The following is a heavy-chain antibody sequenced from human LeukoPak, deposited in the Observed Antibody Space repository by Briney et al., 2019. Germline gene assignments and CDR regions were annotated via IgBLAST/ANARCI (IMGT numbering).Heavy chain of an antibody. CDR2: ISPNSGGT. CDR3: AREPSGSGGYDY. J-gene: IGHJ4*02. V-gene: IGHV1-2*02. CDR1: GYTFTAYY. D-gene: IGHD3-10*01. Sequence: ASVKVSCKASGYTFTAYYIHWVRQAPRQGLEWMAWISPNSGGTNYVQKFQGRVTVTRDTSISTDYMEISGLTSDDTALYYCAREPSGSGGYDYWGQGTLVTVSS.